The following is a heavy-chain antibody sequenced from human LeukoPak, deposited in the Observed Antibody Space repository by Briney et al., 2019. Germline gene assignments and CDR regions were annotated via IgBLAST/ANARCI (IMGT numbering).Heavy chain of an antibody. CDR3: ARGPYSRSGYFPYYYYMDV. V-gene: IGHV3-30*04. CDR1: GFIFSSYA. CDR2: ISYDGSNK. D-gene: IGHD3-22*01. J-gene: IGHJ6*03. Sequence: GGSLRLSCAASGFIFSSYAMHWVRQAPGKGLEWVAVISYDGSNKYYADSVKGRFTISRDNSKNTLYLQMSSLRAEDTAVYYCARGPYSRSGYFPYYYYMDVWGKGTTVTVSS.